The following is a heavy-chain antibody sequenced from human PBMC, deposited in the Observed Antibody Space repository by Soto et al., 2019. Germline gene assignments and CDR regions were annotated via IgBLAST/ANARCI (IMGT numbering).Heavy chain of an antibody. CDR2: IYWDDDK. D-gene: IGHD3-3*01. CDR3: AHRILRTVFGLVTTTAIYFDF. V-gene: IGHV2-5*02. J-gene: IGHJ4*02. CDR1: GFSLTTSGVG. Sequence: QITLNESGPTVVKPAETLTLTCTFSGFSLTTSGVGVGWIRQSPGKAPEWLALIYWDDDKRYSASLKSRLTITKATSKIQVVLTMASVDPADTATYYCAHRILRTVFGLVTTTAIYFDFWGQGTPVVVSS.